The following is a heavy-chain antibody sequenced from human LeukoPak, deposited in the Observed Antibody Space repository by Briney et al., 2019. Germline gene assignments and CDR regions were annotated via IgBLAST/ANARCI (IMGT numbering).Heavy chain of an antibody. CDR2: ISGSGGST. D-gene: IGHD4-17*01. CDR3: AKESPPDYGDYGEGFHFDY. Sequence: PGGSLRLSCAASGFTFSSYAMSWVRQAPGKGLEWVSAISGSGGSTYYADSVKGRFTISRDNSKNTLYLQMNSLRAEDTAVYYCAKESPPDYGDYGEGFHFDYWGQGTLVTVSS. V-gene: IGHV3-23*01. J-gene: IGHJ4*02. CDR1: GFTFSSYA.